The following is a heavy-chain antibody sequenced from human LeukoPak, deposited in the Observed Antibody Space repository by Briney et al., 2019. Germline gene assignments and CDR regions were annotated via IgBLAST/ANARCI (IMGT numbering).Heavy chain of an antibody. CDR2: GEYSGGT. V-gene: IGHV4-39*07. Sequence: PSETLSLTCTVSGDSFTSVTDYWAWIRQPPGKGLEWIATGEYSGGTYYNPSLESRVAISADMSKNQISLQLTSVTGADTAVYYCAGERGEEYSSGWYKTNFFYNWGQGVRVTVSP. D-gene: IGHD6-19*01. J-gene: IGHJ4*02. CDR3: AGERGEEYSSGWYKTNFFYN. CDR1: GDSFTSVTDY.